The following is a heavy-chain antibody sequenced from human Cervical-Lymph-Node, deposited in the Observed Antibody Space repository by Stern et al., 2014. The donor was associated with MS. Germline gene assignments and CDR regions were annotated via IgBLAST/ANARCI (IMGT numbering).Heavy chain of an antibody. CDR3: AAEPMYYSDSVGAFDI. V-gene: IGHV1-58*01. Sequence: QLVQSGPEVKKPGTSVKVSCKASGFTFTSSAVQWVRQARGQRLEWIGWIVVGSGNTNSAQKFQERVTITRDMSTSTAYMELSSLRSEDTAVYYCAAEPMYYSDSVGAFDIWGQGTMVTVSS. CDR1: GFTFTSSA. D-gene: IGHD3-22*01. CDR2: IVVGSGNT. J-gene: IGHJ3*02.